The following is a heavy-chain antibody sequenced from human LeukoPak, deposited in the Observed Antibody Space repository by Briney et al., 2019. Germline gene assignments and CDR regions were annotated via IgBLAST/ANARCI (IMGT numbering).Heavy chain of an antibody. CDR3: TTSLRVRSDSSD. V-gene: IGHV3-15*01. CDR2: IKSKTDGGTT. Sequence: GGSLRLSCAASGFTFSNAWMTWVRQAPGKGLEWVGRIKSKTDGGTTDYAAPVKGRFTISRDDSRNTLYLQINSLKTEDTAVYYCTTSLRVRSDSSDWDQGTLVTVSS. J-gene: IGHJ4*02. CDR1: GFTFSNAW. D-gene: IGHD3-22*01.